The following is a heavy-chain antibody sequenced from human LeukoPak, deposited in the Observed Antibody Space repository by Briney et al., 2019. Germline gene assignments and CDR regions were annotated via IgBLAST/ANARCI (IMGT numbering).Heavy chain of an antibody. J-gene: IGHJ4*02. Sequence: GGSLRLSCAASGFTFSSYAMSWVRQAPGKGLEWVSAISGSGSNTYYADSVKGRFTISRDNSKNTLYLQMNSLRAEDTAVYYCAKDFSSGRYSGFNYYFDYWGQGTLVTVSS. CDR2: ISGSGSNT. CDR1: GFTFSSYA. D-gene: IGHD6-19*01. V-gene: IGHV3-23*01. CDR3: AKDFSSGRYSGFNYYFDY.